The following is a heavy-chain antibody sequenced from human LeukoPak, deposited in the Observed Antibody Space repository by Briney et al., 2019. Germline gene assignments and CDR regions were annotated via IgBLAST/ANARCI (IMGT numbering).Heavy chain of an antibody. D-gene: IGHD6-13*01. V-gene: IGHV3-20*04. CDR2: INWNGGST. CDR1: GFTFDDYG. J-gene: IGHJ4*02. Sequence: GGSLRLSCAASGFTFDDYGMSWVRQAPGKGLEWVSGINWNGGSTGYADSVKGRFTISRDNAKNSLYLQMNSLRAEDTALYYCARVPYSSSWYGTVFDYWGQGTLVTVSS. CDR3: ARVPYSSSWYGTVFDY.